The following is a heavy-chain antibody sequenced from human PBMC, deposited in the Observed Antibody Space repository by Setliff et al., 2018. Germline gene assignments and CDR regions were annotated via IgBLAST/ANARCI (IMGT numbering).Heavy chain of an antibody. J-gene: IGHJ6*02. V-gene: IGHV4-59*01. Sequence: SETLSLTCNVSGVSISNYYWSWIRQPPGKGLECIGYIQKSGGTNYSPSLKSRVTISVDTSTNQSSLKLRSVTAADTAVYYCARLSWDGLRYHGLDVWGQGTTVTVSS. CDR2: IQKSGGT. CDR3: ARLSWDGLRYHGLDV. CDR1: GVSISNYY. D-gene: IGHD3-10*01.